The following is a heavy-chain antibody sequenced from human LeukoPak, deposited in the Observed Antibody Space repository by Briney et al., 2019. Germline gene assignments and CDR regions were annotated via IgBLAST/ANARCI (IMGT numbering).Heavy chain of an antibody. CDR1: GGSISSGGYY. Sequence: SQTLSLTCTVSGGSISSGGYYWSWIRQHPGKGLEWIGYIYYSGSTYYNPSLKSRVTISLDTSKNQFSLRLSSVTAADTAVYYCARQGAAAGTGHDYWGQGTLVTVSS. J-gene: IGHJ4*02. CDR3: ARQGAAAGTGHDY. CDR2: IYYSGST. V-gene: IGHV4-31*03. D-gene: IGHD6-13*01.